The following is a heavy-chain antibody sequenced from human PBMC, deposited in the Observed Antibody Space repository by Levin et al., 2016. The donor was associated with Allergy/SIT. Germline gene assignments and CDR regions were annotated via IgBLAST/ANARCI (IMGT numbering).Heavy chain of an antibody. Sequence: SETLSLTCSVSGDSISSGGYYWSWVRQHPGKGLEWIGYISDRGSTSYNPSLKSRLSISIDTSKNHFSLKLISLTAADTAVYYCARVANTIFGVASWFDPWGQGTLVTVSS. D-gene: IGHD3-3*01. CDR1: GDSISSGGYY. J-gene: IGHJ5*02. CDR2: ISDRGST. V-gene: IGHV4-31*03. CDR3: ARVANTIFGVASWFDP.